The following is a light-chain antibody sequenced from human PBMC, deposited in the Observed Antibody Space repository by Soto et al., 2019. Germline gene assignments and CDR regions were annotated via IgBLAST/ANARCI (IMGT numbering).Light chain of an antibody. CDR1: SSDVGGYNY. V-gene: IGLV2-14*01. CDR2: DVS. J-gene: IGLJ2*01. CDR3: SSYTSSSTQMI. Sequence: QSVLTQPASVSGSPGQSITISCTGTSSDVGGYNYVSWYQQHPGKAPKLMIYDVSNRPSGVSDRFSGSKSGNTASLTISGLQAEDEAEYYCSSYTSSSTQMIFGGGTKLTVL.